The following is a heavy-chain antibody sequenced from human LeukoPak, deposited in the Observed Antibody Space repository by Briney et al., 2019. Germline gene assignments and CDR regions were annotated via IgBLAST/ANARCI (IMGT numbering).Heavy chain of an antibody. D-gene: IGHD2-2*01. J-gene: IGHJ4*02. CDR1: GFTVSTYY. Sequence: GGSLRHSCAASGFTVSTYYMTWVRQALGKGLECVSVIYSGGSTYYADSVKGRFTVSRDNSKNTLYLQMNSLRAEDTAMYYCARGLGYCTSTTCLLPFDYWGQGTLVTVSS. V-gene: IGHV3-53*01. CDR2: IYSGGST. CDR3: ARGLGYCTSTTCLLPFDY.